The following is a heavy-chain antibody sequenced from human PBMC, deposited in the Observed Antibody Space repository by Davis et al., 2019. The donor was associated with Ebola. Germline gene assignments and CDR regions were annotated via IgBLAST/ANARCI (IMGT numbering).Heavy chain of an antibody. CDR2: ISSNSSTT. V-gene: IGHV3-48*01. J-gene: IGHJ4*02. CDR1: GFTFSSYS. CDR3: AKYPRYTAQTYYFDY. D-gene: IGHD5-18*01. Sequence: GGSLRLSCAASGFTFSSYSMNWVRQAPGKGLEWVSYISSNSSTTYYADSVKGQFTISRDNSKNTLYLQMNSLRAEDTAVYYCAKYPRYTAQTYYFDYWGQGTLVTVSS.